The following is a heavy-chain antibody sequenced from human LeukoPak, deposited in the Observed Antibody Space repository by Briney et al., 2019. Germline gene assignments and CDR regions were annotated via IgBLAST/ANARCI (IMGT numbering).Heavy chain of an antibody. CDR3: ARDRDWNSGFDY. CDR1: GFTFSSYG. D-gene: IGHD1-7*01. V-gene: IGHV3-30*02. J-gene: IGHJ4*02. CDR2: IRYDGSNK. Sequence: GGSLRLSCAASGFTFSSYGMHWVRQAPGKGLEWVAFIRYDGSNKYYADSVKGRFTISRDNSKNTLYLQMNSLRAEDTAVYYCARDRDWNSGFDYWGQGTLVTVSS.